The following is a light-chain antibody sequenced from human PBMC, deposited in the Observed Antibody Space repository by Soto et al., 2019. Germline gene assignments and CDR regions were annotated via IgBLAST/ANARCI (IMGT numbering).Light chain of an antibody. CDR3: QQYYHSPRS. Sequence: EIVLTQSPGTLSLSPGERATSSCRASQRVSSRYFAWFQQRPGQVPRLLIFGSSSRAPGIPDRFSGSGSGIDFTLTISSLETEDFGVYYCQQYYHSPRSFDQGTKVETK. CDR2: GSS. J-gene: IGKJ1*01. V-gene: IGKV3-20*01. CDR1: QRVSSRY.